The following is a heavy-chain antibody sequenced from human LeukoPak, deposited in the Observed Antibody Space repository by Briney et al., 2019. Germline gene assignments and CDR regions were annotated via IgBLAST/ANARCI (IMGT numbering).Heavy chain of an antibody. CDR2: IYYSGST. V-gene: IGHV4-59*08. CDR3: ARHKGYSYGSAAFDI. Sequence: SEALSLTCTVSGGSISSYYWSWIRQPPGKGLEWIGYIYYSGSTNYNPSLKSRVTISVDTSKNQFSLKLSSVTAADTAVYYCARHKGYSYGSAAFDIWGQGTMVTVSS. CDR1: GGSISSYY. D-gene: IGHD5-18*01. J-gene: IGHJ3*02.